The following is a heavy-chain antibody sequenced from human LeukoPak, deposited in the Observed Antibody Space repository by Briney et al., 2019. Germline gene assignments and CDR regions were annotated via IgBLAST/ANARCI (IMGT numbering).Heavy chain of an antibody. V-gene: IGHV4-4*07. D-gene: IGHD6-13*01. Sequence: SETLSLTCTVSGGSIVSHYWNWIRQPAGRGLEWIGRFYASGTTNTSPSLKSRVTMSVDTSKNQFSLKLSSVTAADTAVYYCAKDSSTWGNLAGHFDSWGQGTLVTISS. CDR1: GGSIVSHY. CDR3: AKDSSTWGNLAGHFDS. CDR2: FYASGTT. J-gene: IGHJ4*02.